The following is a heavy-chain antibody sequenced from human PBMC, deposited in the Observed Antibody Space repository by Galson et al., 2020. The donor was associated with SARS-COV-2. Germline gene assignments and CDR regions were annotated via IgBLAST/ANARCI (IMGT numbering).Heavy chain of an antibody. CDR3: VRVAALDYDILTGYSFDY. J-gene: IGHJ4*02. D-gene: IGHD3-9*01. CDR1: GFTFSDYY. V-gene: IGHV3-11*05. CDR2: ISSSSSYT. Sequence: GGSLRLSCAASGFTFSDYYMSWIRQAPGKGLEWVSYISSSSSYTNYADSVKGRFTISRDNAKNSLYLQMNSLRAEDTAVYYCVRVAALDYDILTGYSFDYWGQGTLVTVSS.